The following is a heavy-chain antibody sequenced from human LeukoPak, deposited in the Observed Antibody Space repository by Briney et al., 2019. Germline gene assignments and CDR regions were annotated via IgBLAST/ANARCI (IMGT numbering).Heavy chain of an antibody. V-gene: IGHV3-7*01. D-gene: IGHD6-19*01. CDR3: ARERTNSSGWWTFIYYYYYYMDV. CDR1: GFTFSSYW. Sequence: PGGSLRLSCAASGFTFSSYWMSWVRQAPGKGLEWVANIKQDGSEKYYVDSVKGRFTISRDNAKNSLYLQMNSLRAEDTAVYYCARERTNSSGWWTFIYYYYYYMDVWGKGTTVIVSS. CDR2: IKQDGSEK. J-gene: IGHJ6*03.